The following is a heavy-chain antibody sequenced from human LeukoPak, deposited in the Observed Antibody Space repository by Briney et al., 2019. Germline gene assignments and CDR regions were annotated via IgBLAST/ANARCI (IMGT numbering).Heavy chain of an antibody. CDR1: GFTFSSYW. J-gene: IGHJ6*02. V-gene: IGHV3-7*01. Sequence: PGGSLRLSCAASGFTFSSYWMSGVRQAPGKGLEWVANIKQDGSEKYYVDSVKGRFTISRDNAKNSLYLQMNSLRAEDTAVYYCARDRLVSNFLGYYYYGMDVWGQGTTVTVSS. CDR3: ARDRLVSNFLGYYYYGMDV. D-gene: IGHD4-11*01. CDR2: IKQDGSEK.